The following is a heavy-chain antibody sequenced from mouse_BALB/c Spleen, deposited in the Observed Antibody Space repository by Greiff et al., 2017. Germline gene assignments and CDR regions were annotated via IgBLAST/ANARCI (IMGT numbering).Heavy chain of an antibody. CDR2: ISYDGSN. V-gene: IGHV3-6*02. J-gene: IGHJ2*01. Sequence: VQLQQSGPGLVKPSQSLSLTCSVTGYSITSGYYWNWIRQFPGNKLEWMGYISYDGSNNYNPSLKNRISITRDTSKNQFFLKLNSVTTEDTATYYCAIGPPSTMITGFDYWGQGTTLTVSS. D-gene: IGHD2-4*01. CDR1: GYSITSGYY. CDR3: AIGPPSTMITGFDY.